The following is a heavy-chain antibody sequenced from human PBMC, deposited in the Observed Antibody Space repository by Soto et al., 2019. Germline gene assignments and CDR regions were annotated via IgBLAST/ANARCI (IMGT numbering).Heavy chain of an antibody. CDR3: ARGVDYYDSSGYSNWFDP. CDR1: GYSFTSYW. CDR2: IDPSDSYT. V-gene: IGHV5-10-1*01. Sequence: LKISCKGSGYSFTSYWISWVRQMPGKGLEWMGRIDPSDSYTNYSPSFQGHVTISADKSISTAYLQWSSLKASDTAMYYCARGVDYYDSSGYSNWFDPWGQGTLVTVSS. J-gene: IGHJ5*02. D-gene: IGHD3-22*01.